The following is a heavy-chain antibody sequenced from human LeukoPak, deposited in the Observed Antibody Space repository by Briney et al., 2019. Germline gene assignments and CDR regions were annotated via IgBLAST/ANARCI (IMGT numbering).Heavy chain of an antibody. CDR1: GYSFTNYW. CDR2: IYPGDSDT. Sequence: GESLKISCKGSGYSFTNYWIGWVRQMPGKGLEWMGIIYPGDSDTRYSPSFQGQVTISADKSISTAYLQWSSLKASDTAMYYCATPYDYDILTFGYWGQGTLVTVSS. CDR3: ATPYDYDILTFGY. J-gene: IGHJ4*02. D-gene: IGHD3-9*01. V-gene: IGHV5-51*01.